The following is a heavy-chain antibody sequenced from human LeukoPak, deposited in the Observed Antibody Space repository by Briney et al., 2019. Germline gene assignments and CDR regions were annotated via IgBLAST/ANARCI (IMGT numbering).Heavy chain of an antibody. CDR1: GGSISSSSYY. V-gene: IGHV4-39*01. D-gene: IGHD1-26*01. CDR3: ASEASRSYYDGGY. J-gene: IGHJ4*02. CDR2: IYYSGST. Sequence: SETLSLTCTVSGGSISSSSYYWGWIRQPPGKGLEWIGSIYYSGSTYYNPSLKSRVTISVDTSKNQFSLKLSSVTAADTAVYYCASEASRSYYDGGYWGQGTLVTVSS.